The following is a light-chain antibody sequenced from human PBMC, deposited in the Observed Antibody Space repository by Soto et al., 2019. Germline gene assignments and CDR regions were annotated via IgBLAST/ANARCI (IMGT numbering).Light chain of an antibody. Sequence: VMRPSPGTLSFSDGFRVXRSSRASQSVYNSDLAWYQQKPGQAPRLLLYDVSTRATGLPDRFSGSGSGTDFTLTISRLEPEDFAVYYCQLYGDSPTFGGGTKVDI. CDR2: DVS. CDR3: QLYGDSPT. J-gene: IGKJ4*01. V-gene: IGKV3-20*01. CDR1: QSVYNSD.